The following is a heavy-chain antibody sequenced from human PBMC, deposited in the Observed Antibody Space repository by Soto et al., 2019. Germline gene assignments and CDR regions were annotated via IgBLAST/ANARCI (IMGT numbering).Heavy chain of an antibody. CDR1: GGSISSSNW. D-gene: IGHD2-2*01. Sequence: QVQLQESGPGLVKPSGTLSLTCAVSGGSISSSNWWRWVRQPPGKGLEWIGEIYHSGSTNYNPSLKSRVTISVDKSKNQFSLKLSSVTAADTAVYYCARGYYCSSTSCPNWFDPWGQGTLVTVSS. CDR3: ARGYYCSSTSCPNWFDP. CDR2: IYHSGST. V-gene: IGHV4-4*02. J-gene: IGHJ5*02.